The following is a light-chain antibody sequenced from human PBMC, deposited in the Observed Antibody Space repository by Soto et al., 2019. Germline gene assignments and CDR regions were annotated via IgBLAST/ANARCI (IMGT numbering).Light chain of an antibody. J-gene: IGLJ1*01. CDR1: RSNIDSNL. CDR2: SNN. V-gene: IGLV1-44*01. Sequence: QSVLTQPPSVSATPGQRVTISCSGSRSNIDSNLVHWYQQLPGTAPKLLIYSNNQRPSGVPARVSGSKSGTSASLAISGLQSEDEADYYCAAWDDSLNADVFGTGTKLTVL. CDR3: AAWDDSLNADV.